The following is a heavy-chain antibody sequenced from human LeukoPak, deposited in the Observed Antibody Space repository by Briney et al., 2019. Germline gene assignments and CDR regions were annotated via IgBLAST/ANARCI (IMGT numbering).Heavy chain of an antibody. J-gene: IGHJ6*03. Sequence: LETLSLTCTVSGGSISSTNYYWGWIRQPPGKGLEWIASIYYSGSTYYNPSLKSRVTISVDTSKNQFSLKLNSVTAADTAVYYCARHGRDDYYCYMDVWGKGTTVTISS. V-gene: IGHV4-39*01. CDR3: ARHGRDDYYCYMDV. CDR1: GGSISSTNYY. D-gene: IGHD5-24*01. CDR2: IYYSGST.